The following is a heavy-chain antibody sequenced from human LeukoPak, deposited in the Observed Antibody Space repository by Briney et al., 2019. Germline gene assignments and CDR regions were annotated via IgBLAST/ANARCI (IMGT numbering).Heavy chain of an antibody. D-gene: IGHD2-8*01. CDR1: GFSFSSYS. V-gene: IGHV3-21*01. CDR2: ISSSSNYI. J-gene: IGHJ4*02. Sequence: GGSLRLSCAASGFSFSSYSINWVRPAPGKGLEWVSSISSSSNYINYADSVKGRFTISRDNAKNSLYLQTNSLRAEDTAVYYCARDPWGVYGYWGQGTLVTVSS. CDR3: ARDPWGVYGY.